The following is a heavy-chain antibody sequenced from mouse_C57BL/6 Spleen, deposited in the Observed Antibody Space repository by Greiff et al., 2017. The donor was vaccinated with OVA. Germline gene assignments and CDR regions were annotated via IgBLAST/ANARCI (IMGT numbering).Heavy chain of an antibody. Sequence: VQRVESGPELVKPGASVKISCKASGYAFSSSWMNWVKQRPGKGLEWIGRIYPGDGDTNYNGKFKGKATLTADKSSSTAYMQLSSLTSEDSAVYCCAGDGYGYFDVWGTGTTVTVSS. V-gene: IGHV1-82*01. CDR1: GYAFSSSW. D-gene: IGHD2-3*01. CDR2: IYPGDGDT. CDR3: AGDGYGYFDV. J-gene: IGHJ1*03.